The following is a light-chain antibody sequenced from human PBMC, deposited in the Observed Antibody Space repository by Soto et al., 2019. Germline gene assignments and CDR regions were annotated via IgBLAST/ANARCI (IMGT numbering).Light chain of an antibody. CDR1: QGISSD. CDR2: SAS. J-gene: IGKJ5*01. Sequence: IQLTQSPSSLSASVGDRVTITCRASQGISSDLAWYQQKPEKAPKLLIYSASTLQNGVPSRFSGSGSGTDFSLTISGRQPEDFATYYCQQLNSYPVTFGQVTRLEIK. CDR3: QQLNSYPVT. V-gene: IGKV1-9*01.